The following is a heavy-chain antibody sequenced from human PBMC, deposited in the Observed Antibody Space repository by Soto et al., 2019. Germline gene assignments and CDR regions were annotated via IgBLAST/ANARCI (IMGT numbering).Heavy chain of an antibody. V-gene: IGHV3-21*01. D-gene: IGHD2-2*01. CDR2: ISSSGSHI. J-gene: IGHJ6*02. CDR1: GFTFSSYS. CDR3: ARDGGYRSTASCSFINYHHYGLDV. Sequence: PGGSLRLSCEASGFTFSSYSMNWVRQTPGKGLEWVSSISSSGSHIYYADSVKGRFTISRDNAKKSLFLQMNSLRAEDTAGYYCARDGGYRSTASCSFINYHHYGLDVWGQGTTVTVSS.